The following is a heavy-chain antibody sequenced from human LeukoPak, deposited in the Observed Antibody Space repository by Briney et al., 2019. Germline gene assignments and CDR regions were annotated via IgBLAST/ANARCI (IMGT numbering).Heavy chain of an antibody. D-gene: IGHD2-15*01. V-gene: IGHV4-34*01. CDR3: ARTPGRRFDY. CDR1: GGSFSGYY. J-gene: IGHJ4*02. CDR2: INHSGST. Sequence: PSETLSLTCAVHGGSFSGYYWSWIRQPPGKGLEWIGEINHSGSTNYNPSLKSRVTISVDTSKNQFSLKLSSVTAADTAVYYCARTPGRRFDYWGQGTLVTVSS.